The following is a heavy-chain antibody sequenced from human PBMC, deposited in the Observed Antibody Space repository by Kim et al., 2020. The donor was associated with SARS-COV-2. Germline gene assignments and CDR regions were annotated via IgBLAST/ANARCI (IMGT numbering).Heavy chain of an antibody. D-gene: IGHD4-17*01. V-gene: IGHV4-39*01. CDR2: VYYSGST. CDR3: ARHIPVNYGGNSFDY. CDR1: GGSISTTTYY. Sequence: SETLSLTCTVSGGSISTTTYYWGWIRQPPGKGLEWIGSVYYSGSTYYSPSLKSRVTISVDTSKNQFSLRLSSVNAADTAVYYCARHIPVNYGGNSFDYWGQGTLVTVSS. J-gene: IGHJ4*02.